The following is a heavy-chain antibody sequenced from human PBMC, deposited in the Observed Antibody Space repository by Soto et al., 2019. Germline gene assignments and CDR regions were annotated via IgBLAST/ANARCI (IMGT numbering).Heavy chain of an antibody. CDR2: IKPISDTT. V-gene: IGHV1-69*13. Sequence: ASVKVSCKASGDTFGRFTINWVRQAPGQGLEWMGGIKPISDTTTYAQRFQGRVTFTADASTSTVYMELSSLRSEDTAMYYCARDPSTVNKLIGVWFDPWGQGTLVTVSS. J-gene: IGHJ5*02. CDR1: GDTFGRFT. D-gene: IGHD4-4*01. CDR3: ARDPSTVNKLIGVWFDP.